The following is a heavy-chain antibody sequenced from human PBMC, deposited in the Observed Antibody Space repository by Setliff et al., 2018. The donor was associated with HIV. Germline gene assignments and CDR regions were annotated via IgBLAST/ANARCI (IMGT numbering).Heavy chain of an antibody. J-gene: IGHJ6*02. Sequence: SETPSLTCSVSGGSISSSGYYWAWIRQPPGKGLEWIGSIYYSGNTYYNPSVKSRVTISVDTFNNQFSLRLGSVTAADTAVYYCSRAIVAVTAIDHYYYGMDVWGQGTTVTVSS. CDR2: IYYSGNT. D-gene: IGHD2-21*02. CDR1: GGSISSSGYY. CDR3: SRAIVAVTAIDHYYYGMDV. V-gene: IGHV4-39*07.